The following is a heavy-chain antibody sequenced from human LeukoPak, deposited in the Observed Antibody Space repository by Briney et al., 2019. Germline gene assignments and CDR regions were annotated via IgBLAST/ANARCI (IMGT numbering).Heavy chain of an antibody. CDR1: GGSISGYS. D-gene: IGHD1-7*01. J-gene: IGHJ5*02. CDR2: IYDTGSI. V-gene: IGHV4-59*08. CDR3: VRHWKATGTTSSCFDP. Sequence: SETLSLTCTVSGGSISGYSWSWIRQPPGKGLEWIGYIYDTGSIRYSPSLKSRVTISVDTSRNQFSLRLSSVTAADMAVYYCVRHWKATGTTSSCFDPWGQGTLVTVSS.